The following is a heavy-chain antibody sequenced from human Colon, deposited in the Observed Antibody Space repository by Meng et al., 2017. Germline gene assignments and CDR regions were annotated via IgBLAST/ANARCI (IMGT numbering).Heavy chain of an antibody. CDR3: ARHISILGQRGFDY. CDR2: FFHTGRT. CDR1: GGSISSSW. V-gene: IGHV4-4*02. D-gene: IGHD3/OR15-3a*01. Sequence: QVRLRGLGPGMVKPSGTLSLTGAVSGGSISSSWWSWVRQPPGKGLEWIGEFFHTGRTNYDPSLKSRVTISVDKSNNQFSLKLTSVTAADTAVYYCARHISILGQRGFDYWGQGTLVTVSS. J-gene: IGHJ4*02.